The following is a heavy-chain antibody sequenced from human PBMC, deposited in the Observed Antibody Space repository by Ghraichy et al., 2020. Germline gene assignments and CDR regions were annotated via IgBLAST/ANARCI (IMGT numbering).Heavy chain of an antibody. Sequence: GESLNISCAASGFTFSDAWMSWVRQAPGKGLEWVGRFISKADGGARDYTAPVRGRFSISRDDSINTLYLQMNSLKTEDTAVYYCTTTRRGSAGYWGQGTLVTVYS. D-gene: IGHD1-26*01. V-gene: IGHV3-15*01. CDR3: TTTRRGSAGY. CDR1: GFTFSDAW. J-gene: IGHJ4*02. CDR2: FISKADGGAR.